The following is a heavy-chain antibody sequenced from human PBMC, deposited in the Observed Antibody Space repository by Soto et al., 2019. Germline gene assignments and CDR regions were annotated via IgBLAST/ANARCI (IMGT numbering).Heavy chain of an antibody. D-gene: IGHD3-16*01. V-gene: IGHV1-18*01. CDR3: VKVDNYVTPTPQDV. Sequence: QVQLVQSGDEVKKPGASVKVSCKASGYIFVNYGIAWVRQAPGQGLEWMGWISPYTGNTHSATKVQARLTMTTDTSTSTAYMDLGSQTSDDTAVYYCVKVDNYVTPTPQDVWGHGTTVTVSS. J-gene: IGHJ6*02. CDR1: GYIFVNYG. CDR2: ISPYTGNT.